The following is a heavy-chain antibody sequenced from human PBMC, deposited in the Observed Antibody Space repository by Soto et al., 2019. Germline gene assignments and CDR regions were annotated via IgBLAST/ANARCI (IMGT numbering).Heavy chain of an antibody. D-gene: IGHD5-12*01. Sequence: GASVKVSCKASGGTFSSYTISWVRQAPGQGLVWMGRIIPILGIANYAQKFQGRVTITADKSTSTAYMELSSLRSEDTAVYYCARAPHRYSGSLEDPSDYYDMDVWGQGTTVTVSS. J-gene: IGHJ6*02. CDR2: IIPILGIA. CDR1: GGTFSSYT. V-gene: IGHV1-69*02. CDR3: ARAPHRYSGSLEDPSDYYDMDV.